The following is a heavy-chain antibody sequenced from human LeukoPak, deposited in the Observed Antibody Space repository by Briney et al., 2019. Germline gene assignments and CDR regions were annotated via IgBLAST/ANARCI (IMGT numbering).Heavy chain of an antibody. CDR2: INHSGST. J-gene: IGHJ4*02. Sequence: SETLSLTCAVYGGSFSGYYWSWIRQPPGKGLEWIGEINHSGSTNYNPSLKSRVTISVDTSKNQFSLKLSSVTAADTAVYYCARDLTGTTGGFGFDYWGQGTLVTVSS. D-gene: IGHD1-7*01. CDR1: GGSFSGYY. CDR3: ARDLTGTTGGFGFDY. V-gene: IGHV4-34*01.